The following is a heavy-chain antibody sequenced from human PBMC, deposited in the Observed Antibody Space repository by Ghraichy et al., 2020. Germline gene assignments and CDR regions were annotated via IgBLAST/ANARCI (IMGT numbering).Heavy chain of an antibody. J-gene: IGHJ6*02. CDR3: ARSADLVFYYYYGLDV. D-gene: IGHD3-10*01. CDR1: RYTFTSYE. CDR2: MNPKSGNT. V-gene: IGHV1-8*01. Sequence: ASVKVSCKAFRYTFTSYEITWVRQAAGQGLEWMGWMNPKSGNTGYAQKFQGRVTMTRNISITTAYMELSSLRAEDTAVYYCARSADLVFYYYYGLDVWGQGTTVTVSS.